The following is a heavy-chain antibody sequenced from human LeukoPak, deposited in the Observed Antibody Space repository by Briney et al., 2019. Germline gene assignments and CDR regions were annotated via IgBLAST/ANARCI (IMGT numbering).Heavy chain of an antibody. CDR2: ISAYNGNT. Sequence: ASVKVSCKASGYTFTSYGISWVRQAPGQGLEWIGWISAYNGNTNYAQKLQGRVTMTTGTSTSTAYMELRSLRSDDTAVYYCARDIVVVPAAIGVGYYYYYGMDVWGQGTTVTVSS. V-gene: IGHV1-18*01. D-gene: IGHD2-2*01. CDR1: GYTFTSYG. CDR3: ARDIVVVPAAIGVGYYYYYGMDV. J-gene: IGHJ6*02.